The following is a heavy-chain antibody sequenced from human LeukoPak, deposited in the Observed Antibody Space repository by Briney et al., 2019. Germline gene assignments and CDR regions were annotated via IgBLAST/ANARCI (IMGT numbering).Heavy chain of an antibody. J-gene: IGHJ4*02. CDR2: IYTSGST. V-gene: IGHV4-61*10. CDR3: ARTLQTEVFDY. CDR1: GGSVSSGDYY. Sequence: KTSETLSLTCTVSGGSVSSGDYYWTWIRQPAGKGLEWIGRIYTSGSTSYNPSLKSRVTISVDTSKNQFSLKLSSVTAADTAVYYCARTLQTEVFDYWGQGTLVTVSS.